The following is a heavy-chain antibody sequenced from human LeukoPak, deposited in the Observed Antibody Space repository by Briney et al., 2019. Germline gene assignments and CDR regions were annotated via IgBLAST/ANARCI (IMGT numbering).Heavy chain of an antibody. J-gene: IGHJ4*02. Sequence: SETLSLTCTVSGGSISSYYWSWIRQPPGKGLESIGYIYYSGSTNYNPSLKSRVTISVDTSKNQFSLKLSSVTASDTAVYYCARATSEYYYGYYFDYWGQGTLVTVSS. V-gene: IGHV4-59*01. D-gene: IGHD3-10*01. CDR2: IYYSGST. CDR3: ARATSEYYYGYYFDY. CDR1: GGSISSYY.